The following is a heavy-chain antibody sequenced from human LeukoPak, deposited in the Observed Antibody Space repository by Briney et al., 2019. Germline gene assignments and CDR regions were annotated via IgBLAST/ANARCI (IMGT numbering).Heavy chain of an antibody. J-gene: IGHJ4*02. V-gene: IGHV4-34*01. CDR2: INHSGST. CDR3: AREYSSSWYYYFDY. D-gene: IGHD6-13*01. Sequence: PSETLSLTCAVYGGSFSGYYWSWIRQPPGKGLEWIGEINHSGSTNYNPSLKSRVTISVYTSKNQFSLKLSSVTAADTAVYYCAREYSSSWYYYFDYWGQGTLVTVSS. CDR1: GGSFSGYY.